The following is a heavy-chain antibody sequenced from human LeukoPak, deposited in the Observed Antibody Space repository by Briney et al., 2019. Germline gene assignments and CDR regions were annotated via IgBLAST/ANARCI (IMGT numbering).Heavy chain of an antibody. CDR3: ARADRYYYDSSGRDFDY. CDR1: GGSISSSSYY. V-gene: IGHV4-39*01. Sequence: SETLSLTCTVSGGSISSSSYYWGWIRQPPGKGVEWIGSIYYSGSTYYNPSLKSRVTISVDTSKNQCSLKLSSVTAADTAVYCCARADRYYYDSSGRDFDYWGQGTLVTVSS. J-gene: IGHJ4*02. CDR2: IYYSGST. D-gene: IGHD3-22*01.